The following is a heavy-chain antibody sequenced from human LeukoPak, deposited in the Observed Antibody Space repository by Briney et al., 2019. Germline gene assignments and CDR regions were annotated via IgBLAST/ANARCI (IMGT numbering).Heavy chain of an antibody. V-gene: IGHV3-48*02. CDR1: GFSFSSYS. CDR3: ARGYYRADY. D-gene: IGHD2/OR15-2a*01. Sequence: PGRSLRLSCAASGFSFSSYSMNWVRQAPGKGLEWVSYISSSSSTIYYADSVKGRFTISRDNAKNSLYLQVNSLRDEDTAVYYCARGYYRADYWGQGTLVTVSS. J-gene: IGHJ4*02. CDR2: ISSSSSTI.